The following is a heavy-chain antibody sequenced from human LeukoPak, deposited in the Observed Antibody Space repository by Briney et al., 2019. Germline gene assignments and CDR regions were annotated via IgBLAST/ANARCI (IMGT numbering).Heavy chain of an antibody. CDR2: ISYDGGNK. CDR1: GFTFSSYW. Sequence: GGSLRLSCVASGFTFSSYWMHWVRQAPGKGLEWVAVISYDGGNKYYADSVKGRFTISRDNSKNTLYLQMNSLRPEDTAVYYCARQAGYYGSGTTHYYMDVWGKGTTVTVSS. V-gene: IGHV3-30*03. D-gene: IGHD3-10*01. CDR3: ARQAGYYGSGTTHYYMDV. J-gene: IGHJ6*03.